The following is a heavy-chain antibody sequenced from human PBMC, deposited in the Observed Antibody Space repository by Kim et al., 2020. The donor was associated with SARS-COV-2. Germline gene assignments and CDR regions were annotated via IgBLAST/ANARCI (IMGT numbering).Heavy chain of an antibody. D-gene: IGHD6-13*01. CDR1: GFTFSSYG. V-gene: IGHV3-33*08. CDR3: AREYSSNWYRSGADYYYYGMDV. CDR2: IWYDGSNK. J-gene: IGHJ6*02. Sequence: GGSLRLSCAASGFTFSSYGMHWVRQAPGKGLEWVAVIWYDGSNKYYADSVKGRFTISRDNSKNTLYLQMNSLRAEDTAIYYCAREYSSNWYRSGADYYYYGMDVWGHGTTVTVSS.